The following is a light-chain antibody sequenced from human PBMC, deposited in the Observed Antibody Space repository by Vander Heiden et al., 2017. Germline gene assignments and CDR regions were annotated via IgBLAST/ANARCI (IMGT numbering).Light chain of an antibody. Sequence: EIVFPQSPGPLSLSPGERATLSCRASQSVSSSYLAWYQQKPGRAPRLLVYGASSRATGIPDRFSGSGSGTDFTLTISRLEPEDFAVYYCQQYCSSPQYTFGQGTKLEIK. V-gene: IGKV3-20*01. CDR3: QQYCSSPQYT. J-gene: IGKJ2*01. CDR2: GAS. CDR1: QSVSSSY.